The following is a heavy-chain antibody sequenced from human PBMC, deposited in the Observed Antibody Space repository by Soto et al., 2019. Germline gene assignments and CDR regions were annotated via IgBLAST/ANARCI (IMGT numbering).Heavy chain of an antibody. V-gene: IGHV3-30-3*01. CDR2: ISYDGSNK. CDR3: ARGSTSFGVVILNYGMDD. D-gene: IGHD3-3*01. J-gene: IGHJ6*02. CDR1: GFTFSSYA. Sequence: GGSLRLSCAASGFTFSSYAMHWVLQAPCKGLEWVAVISYDGSNKYYADSVKGRFTISRDNSKNTLYLQMNSLRAEDTAVYYCARGSTSFGVVILNYGMDDWGQGTTVTVSS.